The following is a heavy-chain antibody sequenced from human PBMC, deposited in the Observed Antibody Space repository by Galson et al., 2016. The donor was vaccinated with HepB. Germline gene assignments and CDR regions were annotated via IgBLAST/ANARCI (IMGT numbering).Heavy chain of an antibody. CDR2: ISISGSSI. D-gene: IGHD5-12*01. J-gene: IGHJ4*02. CDR3: ARDGYTGYDDYFDY. V-gene: IGHV3-48*03. Sequence: SLRLSCAASGFTFSSYEMNWVRQAPGKGLEWVSHISISGSSIYYADSVKGRFTISRDNAKNSLYLQMNSLRVEDTAVYYCARDGYTGYDDYFDYWGQGTLVTVSS. CDR1: GFTFSSYE.